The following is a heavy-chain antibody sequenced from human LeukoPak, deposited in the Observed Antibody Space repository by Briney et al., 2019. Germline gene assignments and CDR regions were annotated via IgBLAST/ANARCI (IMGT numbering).Heavy chain of an antibody. CDR1: GFTFSSYA. CDR3: ATSGSYYQWLVPGVY. CDR2: ISGSGGST. J-gene: IGHJ4*02. Sequence: GGSLRLSCAASGFTFSSYAMSWVRQAPGKGLEWVSAISGSGGSTYYADSVKGRFTISRDNSKNTLYLQMNSLRAEDTAVYYCATSGSYYQWLVPGVYWGQGTLVTVSS. V-gene: IGHV3-23*01. D-gene: IGHD3-10*01.